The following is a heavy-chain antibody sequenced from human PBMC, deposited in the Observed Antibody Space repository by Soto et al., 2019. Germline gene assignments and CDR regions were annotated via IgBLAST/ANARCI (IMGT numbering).Heavy chain of an antibody. V-gene: IGHV3-33*06. D-gene: IGHD3-3*01. J-gene: IGHJ4*02. Sequence: SLRLSCAASGFTFSSYGMHWVRQAPGKGLEWVAVMWYDGSNKYYADSVKGRFTISRDNSKNTVYLQMNSLRAEDTAVYYCAKEFWSGPFDYWGQGTLVTVSS. CDR1: GFTFSSYG. CDR2: MWYDGSNK. CDR3: AKEFWSGPFDY.